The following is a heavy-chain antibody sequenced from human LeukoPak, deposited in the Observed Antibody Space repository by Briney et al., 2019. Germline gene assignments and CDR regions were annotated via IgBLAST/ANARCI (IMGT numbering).Heavy chain of an antibody. CDR1: GFTFSSYE. V-gene: IGHV3-48*03. J-gene: IGHJ4*02. Sequence: GGSLRLSCAASGFTFSSYEMNWVRQAPGKGLEWVSYISSSGSTIYYADSVKGRFTISRDNAKNSLYLQMNSLRAEDTAVYYCARGYDTVVVVAATGLDYWGQGTLVTVSS. CDR2: ISSSGSTI. D-gene: IGHD2-15*01. CDR3: ARGYDTVVVVAATGLDY.